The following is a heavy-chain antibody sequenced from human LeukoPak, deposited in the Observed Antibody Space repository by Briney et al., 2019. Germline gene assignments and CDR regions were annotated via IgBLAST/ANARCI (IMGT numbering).Heavy chain of an antibody. CDR3: AKDSEDVVVPAAAFDY. Sequence: GGSLRLSCAASGFTFSNHAMSWVRHAPGKGLEWVSAISSSGDSTYVADSVKGRFTISRDNSKNTLYLQMNSLRVEDTAIYYCAKDSEDVVVPAAAFDYWGQGTLVTVSS. D-gene: IGHD2-2*01. CDR1: GFTFSNHA. CDR2: ISSSGDST. V-gene: IGHV3-23*01. J-gene: IGHJ4*02.